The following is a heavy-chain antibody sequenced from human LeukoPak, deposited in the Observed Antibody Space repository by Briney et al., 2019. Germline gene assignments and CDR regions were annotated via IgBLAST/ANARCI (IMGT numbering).Heavy chain of an antibody. Sequence: SGGSLRLSCAASGFTFSNYAMSWVRQAPGKGLEWVSSISSSADNTYHADSVKGRFTISRDNSKNTLYLQMNSLRAEDTALYYCAKLTTLNTRYPIDYWGQGTLVTVSS. D-gene: IGHD4-17*01. CDR2: ISSSADNT. J-gene: IGHJ4*02. CDR1: GFTFSNYA. CDR3: AKLTTLNTRYPIDY. V-gene: IGHV3-23*01.